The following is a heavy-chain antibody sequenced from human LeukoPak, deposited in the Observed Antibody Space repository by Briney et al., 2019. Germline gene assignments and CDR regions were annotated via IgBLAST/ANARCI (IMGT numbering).Heavy chain of an antibody. CDR2: ISASGST. CDR3: ARGDDHFDY. J-gene: IGHJ4*02. CDR1: GGSIDTGYY. V-gene: IGHV4-31*03. Sequence: SETLSLTCTVSGGSIDTGYYWNWIRQHPGKGLEWVGQISASGSTYYNPSLKSRLTMSVDTSTSQFSLKLSSVTAADTAVYYCARGDDHFDYWGQGSLVTVSS.